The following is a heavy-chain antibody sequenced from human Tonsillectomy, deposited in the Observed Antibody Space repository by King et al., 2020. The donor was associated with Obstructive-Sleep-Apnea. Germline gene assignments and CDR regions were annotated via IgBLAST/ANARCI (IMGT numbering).Heavy chain of an antibody. Sequence: VQLVESGGGLVQPGGSLRLSCAASGFTFSGYNMNWVRQAPGKGLEWVSYISSSSSTIYYADSVKGRFTISRDNAKNSLYLQMNSLRAEDPAVYYCARDLVPDAFDIWGQGTMVTVSS. J-gene: IGHJ3*02. CDR1: GFTFSGYN. V-gene: IGHV3-48*04. D-gene: IGHD6-13*01. CDR3: ARDLVPDAFDI. CDR2: ISSSSSTI.